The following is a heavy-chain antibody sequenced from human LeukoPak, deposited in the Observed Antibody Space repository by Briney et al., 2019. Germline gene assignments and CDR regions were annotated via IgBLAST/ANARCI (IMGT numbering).Heavy chain of an antibody. D-gene: IGHD3-3*01. CDR3: ARGFGEVIRSAYYYYGMDV. V-gene: IGHV4-59*01. Sequence: PSETLSLTCTVSGGSMSRYYWSWIRQSPGKDLEWIAYIYYSGTTHYNPSLKSRVTISIDTSKDQFSLGLSSVTAADTAVYYCARGFGEVIRSAYYYYGMDVWGRGTTVSVTS. CDR2: IYYSGTT. J-gene: IGHJ6*02. CDR1: GGSMSRYY.